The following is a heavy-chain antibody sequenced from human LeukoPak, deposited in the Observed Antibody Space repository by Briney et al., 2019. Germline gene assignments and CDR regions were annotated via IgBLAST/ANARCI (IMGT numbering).Heavy chain of an antibody. CDR3: ARVAKRFYYGSGTSLYYFDY. CDR2: INHSGST. D-gene: IGHD3-10*01. Sequence: SETLSLTCAVYGGPFSGYYWSWIRQPPGKGLEWIGEINHSGSTNYNPSLKSRITISVDTSKIQFSLTLSSVTAADTAVYYCARVAKRFYYGSGTSLYYFDYWGQGTLVTVSS. CDR1: GGPFSGYY. J-gene: IGHJ4*02. V-gene: IGHV4-34*01.